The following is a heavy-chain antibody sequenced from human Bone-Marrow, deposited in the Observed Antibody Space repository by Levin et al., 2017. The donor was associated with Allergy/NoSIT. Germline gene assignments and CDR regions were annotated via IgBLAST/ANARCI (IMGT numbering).Heavy chain of an antibody. V-gene: IGHV3-21*01. Sequence: PGGSLRLSCAASGFTFSSYSMSWVRQAPGKGLEWVSSISGSSSYIYYVDSVKGRFTISRDSAKNSLYLQMSSLRAEDTAVYYCARDRDFAFWGQGTLVTVSS. CDR2: ISGSSSYI. CDR1: GFTFSSYS. J-gene: IGHJ4*02. CDR3: ARDRDFAF.